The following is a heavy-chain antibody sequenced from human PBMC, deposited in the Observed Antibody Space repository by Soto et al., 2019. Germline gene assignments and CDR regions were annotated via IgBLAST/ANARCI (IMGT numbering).Heavy chain of an antibody. V-gene: IGHV1-69*13. D-gene: IGHD7-27*01. J-gene: IGHJ6*02. CDR3: ARDGMGTIVGGMDV. CDR1: GGTFSNYA. CDR2: IIPIYGTT. Sequence: GASVKVSCKTSGGTFSNYAISWVRQAPGQGLEWMGGIIPIYGTTHYAQKFQDRLKLTADESTGTAYMELSSLRSDDTGVYYCARDGMGTIVGGMDVWGQGTTVTVSS.